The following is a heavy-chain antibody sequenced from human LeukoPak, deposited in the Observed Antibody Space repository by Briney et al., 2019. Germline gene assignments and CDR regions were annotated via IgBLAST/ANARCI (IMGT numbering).Heavy chain of an antibody. Sequence: SETLSLTCAVYGGSFSGYYWSWIRQPPGKGLEWIGEINHSGSTNYNPSLKSRVTISVDTSKNQFSLKLSSVTAADTAVYYCARDGKSLYGSGSYYPSNYYYYYMDVWGKGTTVTISS. CDR1: GGSFSGYY. J-gene: IGHJ6*03. CDR3: ARDGKSLYGSGSYYPSNYYYYYMDV. V-gene: IGHV4-34*01. D-gene: IGHD3-10*01. CDR2: INHSGST.